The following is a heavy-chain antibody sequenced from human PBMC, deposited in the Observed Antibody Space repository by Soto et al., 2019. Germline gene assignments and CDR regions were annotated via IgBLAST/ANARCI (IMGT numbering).Heavy chain of an antibody. J-gene: IGHJ4*02. CDR1: GFTMSTYS. CDR2: ISVTPGIT. CDR3: SKWSGYGDL. D-gene: IGHD5-12*01. V-gene: IGHV3-23*01. Sequence: EMQLLESGGGLVQPGGSLRISCAASGFTMSTYSVTWVRQAPGKGLEWVSGISVTPGITFYADSVKGRFTISRDSSNNAVYLQMNSLRAEDTAMYFCSKWSGYGDLWGQGTLVTVSS.